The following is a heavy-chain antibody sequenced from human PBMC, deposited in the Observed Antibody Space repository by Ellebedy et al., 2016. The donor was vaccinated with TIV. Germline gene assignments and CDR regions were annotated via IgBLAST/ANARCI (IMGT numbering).Heavy chain of an antibody. CDR1: GYTFTDYY. V-gene: IGHV1-2*02. CDR2: LNPHGGGT. D-gene: IGHD3-10*01. J-gene: IGHJ5*02. CDR3: VRETYYGSCDL. Sequence: AASVKVSCKTSGYTFTDYYIHWVRQAPGRGLEWMGWLNPHGGGTSYAQRFQGRVAMTGDTSISTGYMELSSLESGDTAMYYCVRETYYGSCDLWGQGTLVTVST.